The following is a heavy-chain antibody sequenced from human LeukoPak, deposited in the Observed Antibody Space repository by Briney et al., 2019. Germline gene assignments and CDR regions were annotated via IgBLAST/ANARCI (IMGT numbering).Heavy chain of an antibody. V-gene: IGHV1-2*02. CDR3: ARGFTYSSGCGY. D-gene: IGHD6-19*01. J-gene: IGHJ4*02. CDR2: INPNSGGT. CDR1: GYTFTGYY. Sequence: GASVKVSCKASGYTFTGYYMHWVRQAPGQGLEWMGWINPNSGGTNCAQKFQGRVTMTRDTSISTAYMELSRLRSDDTAVYYCARGFTYSSGCGYWGQGTLVTVSS.